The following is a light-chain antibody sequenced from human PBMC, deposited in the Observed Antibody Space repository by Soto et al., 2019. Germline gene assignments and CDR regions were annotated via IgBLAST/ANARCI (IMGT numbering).Light chain of an antibody. CDR1: SGHSSYA. CDR3: QAWDSGTVV. CDR2: LNSDGSH. Sequence: QLVLTQSPSASASLGASVKLTCTLSSGHSSYAIAWHQQQPEKGPRYLMKLNSDGSHSTGDGIPDRFSGSSFGAERYLTISSLQSEDESEYYCQAWDSGTVVFGGGTKVTVL. J-gene: IGLJ2*01. V-gene: IGLV4-69*01.